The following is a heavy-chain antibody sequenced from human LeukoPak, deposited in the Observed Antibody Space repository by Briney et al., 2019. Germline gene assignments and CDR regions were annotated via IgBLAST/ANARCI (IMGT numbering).Heavy chain of an antibody. CDR3: ARVVPAAIFHNWFDP. CDR1: GGSFSGYY. CDR2: INHSGST. V-gene: IGHV4-34*01. J-gene: IGHJ5*02. Sequence: SETLSLTCAVYGGSFSGYYWSWIRQPPGKGLEWIGEINHSGSTNYSPSLKSRVTISVDTSKNQFSLKLSSVTAADTAVYYCARVVPAAIFHNWFDPWGQGTLVTVSS. D-gene: IGHD2-2*01.